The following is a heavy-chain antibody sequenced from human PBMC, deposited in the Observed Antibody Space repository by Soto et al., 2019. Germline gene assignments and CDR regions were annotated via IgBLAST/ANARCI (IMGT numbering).Heavy chain of an antibody. CDR3: ARQRSGSYGFYYYGADV. D-gene: IGHD1-26*01. CDR2: IYYSGTT. V-gene: IGHV4-61*01. J-gene: IGHJ6*02. Sequence: QVQLQESGPGLVKPSETLSLTCTVSGDSVSSGRYYWSWIRQPPGKGLEWIGYIYYSGTTNYNPSLKSRVTISADTSKNQFSLKLTSVTAADTAVYYCARQRSGSYGFYYYGADVWGQGTTVTVSS. CDR1: GDSVSSGRYY.